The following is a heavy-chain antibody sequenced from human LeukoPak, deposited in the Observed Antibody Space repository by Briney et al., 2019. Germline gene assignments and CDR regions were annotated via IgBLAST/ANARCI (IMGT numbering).Heavy chain of an antibody. J-gene: IGHJ5*02. CDR2: IWYDGSKK. CDR3: ARDGEQWLVRNWFDP. V-gene: IGHV3-33*01. D-gene: IGHD6-19*01. CDR1: VFTFSSYG. Sequence: PGGSLRLSCAASVFTFSSYGMHWVRQAPGKGLECGAGIWYDGSKKYYADSVKGRFTISRDNSKNTLYLQMNSLRAEDTAVYYCARDGEQWLVRNWFDPWGQGTLVTVSS.